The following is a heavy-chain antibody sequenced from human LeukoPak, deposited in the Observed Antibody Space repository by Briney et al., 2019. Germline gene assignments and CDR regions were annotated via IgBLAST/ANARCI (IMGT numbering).Heavy chain of an antibody. CDR3: ARSSAPIRKPYYSNAFDI. D-gene: IGHD3-10*01. CDR2: IYPGDSDT. V-gene: IGHV5-51*01. J-gene: IGHJ3*02. CDR1: GYSFTSYW. Sequence: GESLKISCKGSGYSFTSYWIGWVRQMPGKGLEWMGIIYPGDSDTRYSPSFQGQVTISADKSISTAYLQWSSLKASDTAIYYCARSSAPIRKPYYSNAFDIWGQGTMVTVSS.